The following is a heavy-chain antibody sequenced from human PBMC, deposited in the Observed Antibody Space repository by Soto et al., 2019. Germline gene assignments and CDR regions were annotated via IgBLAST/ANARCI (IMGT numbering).Heavy chain of an antibody. CDR2: VSYDGSFK. J-gene: IGHJ6*02. CDR3: AKDSDQLLFDYYYYGMDV. Sequence: GGSLRLSCAASGFTFKFYGMNWGRPAPGKGLEWVAVVSYDGSFKYYADSVKGRFTISRDNSKNTLYLQMNSLRPEDTALYYCAKDSDQLLFDYYYYGMDVWGQGTTVTVSS. D-gene: IGHD2-2*01. CDR1: GFTFKFYG. V-gene: IGHV3-30*18.